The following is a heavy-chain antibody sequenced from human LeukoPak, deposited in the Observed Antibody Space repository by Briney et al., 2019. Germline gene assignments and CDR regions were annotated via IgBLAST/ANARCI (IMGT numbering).Heavy chain of an antibody. CDR1: GFTFSSYA. V-gene: IGHV3-30-3*02. CDR2: ISYDGSNK. J-gene: IGHJ5*02. D-gene: IGHD2-2*02. Sequence: GRSLRLSCAASGFTFSSYAMHWVRQAPGKGLEWVAVISYDGSNKYYADSVKGRFTISRDNSKNTLYLQMNSLRAEDTALYYCAKDDEGDCTSSSCYKWFDPWGQGTLVTVSS. CDR3: AKDDEGDCTSSSCYKWFDP.